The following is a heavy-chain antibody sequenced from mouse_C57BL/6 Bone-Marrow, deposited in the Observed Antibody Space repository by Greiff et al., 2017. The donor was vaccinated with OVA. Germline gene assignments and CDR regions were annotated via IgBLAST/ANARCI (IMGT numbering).Heavy chain of an antibody. J-gene: IGHJ2*01. Sequence: VQLQQPGAELVKPGASVKMSCKASGYTFTSYWITWVKQRPGQGLEWIGDIYPGSGSTNYNEKFKSKATLTVDTTSSTAYMQLSSLTSEDTSVYYCASAYYYGSTLYYFDYWGQGTTLTVSS. CDR1: GYTFTSYW. V-gene: IGHV1-55*01. CDR3: ASAYYYGSTLYYFDY. CDR2: IYPGSGST. D-gene: IGHD1-1*01.